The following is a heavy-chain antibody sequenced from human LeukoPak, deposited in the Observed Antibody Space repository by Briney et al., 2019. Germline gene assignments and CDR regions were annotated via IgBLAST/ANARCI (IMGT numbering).Heavy chain of an antibody. CDR1: GFTFSSYS. CDR3: ASRGSSKFFDL. V-gene: IGHV3-21*04. Sequence: GGSLRLSCAASGFTFSSYSMNWVRQAPGKGLEWVSYISSGSSYIDYADSVKGRFTISRDNAKNSLYLQMSSLSAEDTAVYYCASRGSSKFFDLWGRGTLVTVSS. D-gene: IGHD1-26*01. CDR2: ISSGSSYI. J-gene: IGHJ2*01.